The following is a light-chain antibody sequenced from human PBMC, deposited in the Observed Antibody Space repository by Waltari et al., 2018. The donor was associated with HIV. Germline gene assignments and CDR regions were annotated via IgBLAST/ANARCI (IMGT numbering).Light chain of an antibody. Sequence: DIAMTQSPDSLALSLGEKVTINCKSSQTVLHSSSNKNHLAWYQQKAGQRPKLLIYWASTRESGVPDRFIGSGSGTYFSLTIGSLQAEDVAVYYCQQYYSFPLTFGGGTAVEIK. J-gene: IGKJ4*01. CDR1: QTVLHSSSNKNH. V-gene: IGKV4-1*01. CDR3: QQYYSFPLT. CDR2: WAS.